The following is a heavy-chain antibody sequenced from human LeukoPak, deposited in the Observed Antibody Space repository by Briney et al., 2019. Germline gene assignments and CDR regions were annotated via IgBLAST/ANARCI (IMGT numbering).Heavy chain of an antibody. J-gene: IGHJ3*01. Sequence: SETLSLTCTVSGGPISRSTYYWGWIRQPPGKELEWIGYIYYSGSTYYNSSLKSRVTISVDTSKNQFSLKMSSVSAADTAVYYCARAVDLGDAFDVWGQGTMVTVSS. CDR3: ARAVDLGDAFDV. CDR1: GGPISRSTYY. CDR2: IYYSGST. V-gene: IGHV4-39*07. D-gene: IGHD4-23*01.